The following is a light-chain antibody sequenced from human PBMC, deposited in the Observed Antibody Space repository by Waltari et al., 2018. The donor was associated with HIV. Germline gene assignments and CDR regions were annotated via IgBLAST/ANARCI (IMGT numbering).Light chain of an antibody. CDR2: QTD. V-gene: IGLV1-47*01. CDR1: TAPNIAREA. J-gene: IGLJ1*01. Sequence: QSVLSQPPSASGTPGQRLTISCSPSTAPNIAREAVRGFRQVPGAAPRLLMYQTDQRPSWVTDRFSGSKSGTSASLVISGLRSEDEAHYYCAAWDDSLSGYVFGTGTKVIVL. CDR3: AAWDDSLSGYV.